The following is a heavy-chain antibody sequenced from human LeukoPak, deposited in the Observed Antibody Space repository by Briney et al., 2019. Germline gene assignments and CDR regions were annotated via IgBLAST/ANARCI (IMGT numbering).Heavy chain of an antibody. CDR1: GFTFSGYS. CDR3: AREFGHGRWYFDY. D-gene: IGHD4-23*01. CDR2: IGNDGSAQ. Sequence: GGSLRLSCAASGFTFSGYSIHWVRQAPGKGLEWVTVIGNDGSAQYYSDSVKGRFTISRDNSKNTLHLQMNNLRTGDTAVYYCAREFGHGRWYFDYWGQGTLVTVSS. V-gene: IGHV3-33*08. J-gene: IGHJ4*02.